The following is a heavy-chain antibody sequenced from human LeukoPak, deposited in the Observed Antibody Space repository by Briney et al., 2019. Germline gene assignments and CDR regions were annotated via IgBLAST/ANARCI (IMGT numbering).Heavy chain of an antibody. CDR1: GCSFMNAW. CDR3: TTFYHEYSPY. V-gene: IGHV3-15*01. Sequence: KSGGSLRLSCAASGCSFMNAWMIWVRQAPGKGLEWVGRIKSNADGGTPDYAAPARGRFTISRDDSKNTLYLQMNSLKTEDTAVYYCTTFYHEYSPYWGRGTLVTVSS. J-gene: IGHJ4*02. D-gene: IGHD2/OR15-2a*01. CDR2: IKSNADGGTP.